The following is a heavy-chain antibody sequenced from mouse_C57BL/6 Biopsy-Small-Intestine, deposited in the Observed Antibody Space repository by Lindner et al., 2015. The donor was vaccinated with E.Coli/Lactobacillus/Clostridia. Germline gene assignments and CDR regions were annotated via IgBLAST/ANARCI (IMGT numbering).Heavy chain of an antibody. CDR1: GYSFIDFN. V-gene: IGHV1-19*01. Sequence: VQLQESGPELVKPGASVKISCKASGYSFIDFNMNWVRQSNGKSLEWIGVINPYNGGTSYNQKFKGKATLTVDKSSSTAYMELNSLTSEDSAVYYCLYGSSWYFDVWGTGTTVTVSS. D-gene: IGHD1-1*01. J-gene: IGHJ1*03. CDR3: LYGSSWYFDV. CDR2: INPYNGGT.